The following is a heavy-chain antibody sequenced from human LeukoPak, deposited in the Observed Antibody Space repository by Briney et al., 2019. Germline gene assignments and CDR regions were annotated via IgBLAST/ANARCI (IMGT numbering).Heavy chain of an antibody. CDR1: GYTFTSYY. Sequence: ASVKVSCKASGYTFTSYYMHWVRQAPGQGLEWMGIINPSGGSTSYAQKFQGRVTMTRDTSTSTVYMELSSLRSEDTAVYYCASHYYDSSGSHHYFDYWGQGTLVTVSS. J-gene: IGHJ4*02. CDR2: INPSGGST. V-gene: IGHV1-46*01. D-gene: IGHD3-22*01. CDR3: ASHYYDSSGSHHYFDY.